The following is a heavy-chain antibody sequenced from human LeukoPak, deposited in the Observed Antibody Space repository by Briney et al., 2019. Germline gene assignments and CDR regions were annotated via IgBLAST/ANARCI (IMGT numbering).Heavy chain of an antibody. D-gene: IGHD4-11*01. J-gene: IGHJ4*02. V-gene: IGHV3-53*01. CDR2: LFASGKT. CDR1: TLSVSYNY. Sequence: GGSLRLSCAASTLSVSYNYMNWVRQAPGKGLEWVALLFASGKTYYADSVKGRFTISGDPSKSTLHLQMNSLRFEDTALYFCAGSVYSQPDQWGQGTQVAVSS. CDR3: AGSVYSQPDQ.